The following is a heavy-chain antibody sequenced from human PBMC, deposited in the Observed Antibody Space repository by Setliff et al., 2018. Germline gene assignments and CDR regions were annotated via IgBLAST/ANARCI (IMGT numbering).Heavy chain of an antibody. Sequence: PSETLSLTCAVSGDSISSGNWWSWVRQPPEKGLEWIGEINRSGNTNYNPSLKSRVTISVDKSTNQFSLKLNSVTAADTAVYYCVRTDYSDGRYSMDVWGKGTTVTVSS. J-gene: IGHJ6*03. CDR1: GDSISSGNW. V-gene: IGHV4-4*02. CDR2: INRSGNT. D-gene: IGHD6-19*01. CDR3: VRTDYSDGRYSMDV.